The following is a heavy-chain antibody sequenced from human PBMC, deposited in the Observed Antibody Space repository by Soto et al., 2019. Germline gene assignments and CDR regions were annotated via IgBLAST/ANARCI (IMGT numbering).Heavy chain of an antibody. CDR1: GYTFTRYG. CDR3: AMVDVYVTPSPQDV. D-gene: IGHD3-16*01. CDR2: INTYNGNT. J-gene: IGHJ6*02. V-gene: IGHV1-18*01. Sequence: ASVKVSCKASGYTFTRYGIGWARQAPGQGLEWMGWINTYNGNTNYAQNVQGRVTLTTETSTSTAYMELRRLRSNDTAIYYCAMVDVYVTPSPQDVWGQGTMVTVSS.